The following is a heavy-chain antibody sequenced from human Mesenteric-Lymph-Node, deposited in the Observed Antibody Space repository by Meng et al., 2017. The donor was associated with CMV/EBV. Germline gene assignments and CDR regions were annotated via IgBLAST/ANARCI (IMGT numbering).Heavy chain of an antibody. CDR1: GFTFSDYA. J-gene: IGHJ4*02. D-gene: IGHD1-1*01. Sequence: GESLKISCAASGFTFSDYAMTWVRQAPGKGLEWVSTLSGSGGSTYYAGSVKGRFTISRDNSQNTLDLQMSSLRAEDTAVYYCAKTGGGIDHWGQGTLVTVSS. CDR2: LSGSGGST. V-gene: IGHV3-23*01. CDR3: AKTGGGIDH.